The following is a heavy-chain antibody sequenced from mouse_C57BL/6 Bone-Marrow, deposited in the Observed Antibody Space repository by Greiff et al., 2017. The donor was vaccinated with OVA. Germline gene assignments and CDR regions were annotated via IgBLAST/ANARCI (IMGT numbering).Heavy chain of an antibody. Sequence: QVQLQQPGAELVKPGASVKMSCKASGYTFTSYWITWVKQRPGQGLEWIGDIYPGSGSTNYNEKFKSKATLTVDTSSSTAYMQLSSLTSEDSAVYDCARGDYGSSSYWYFDVWGTGTTVTVSS. CDR3: ARGDYGSSSYWYFDV. J-gene: IGHJ1*03. CDR1: GYTFTSYW. CDR2: IYPGSGST. V-gene: IGHV1-55*01. D-gene: IGHD1-1*01.